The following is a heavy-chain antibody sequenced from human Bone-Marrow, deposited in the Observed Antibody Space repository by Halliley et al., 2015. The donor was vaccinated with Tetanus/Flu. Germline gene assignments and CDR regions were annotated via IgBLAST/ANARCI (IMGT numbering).Heavy chain of an antibody. J-gene: IGHJ2*01. CDR1: GFTFSEYE. V-gene: IGHV3-48*03. CDR2: ITGTGTSI. D-gene: IGHD3-10*01. Sequence: AASGFTFSEYEMVWVRQAPGQGLQWVAYITGTGTSIYYADSVKGRFTISRDNAESHLYLQMNSLSPEDTALYYCARAIIGYWYFDLWGRGTLVTVSS. CDR3: ARAIIGYWYFDL.